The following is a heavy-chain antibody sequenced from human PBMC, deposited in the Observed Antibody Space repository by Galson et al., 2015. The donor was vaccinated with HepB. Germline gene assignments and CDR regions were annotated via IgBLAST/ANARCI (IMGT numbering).Heavy chain of an antibody. CDR3: TKIAVAGPTDY. D-gene: IGHD6-19*01. J-gene: IGHJ4*02. Sequence: SLRLSCAASGFTFSNAWMSWVRQAPGKGLEWVGRIKSNTDGGTTDYAAPVKGRFTISRDDSKNTLYLQMNSLKTEDTAVYYCTKIAVAGPTDYWGQGTLITVSS. V-gene: IGHV3-15*01. CDR2: IKSNTDGGTT. CDR1: GFTFSNAW.